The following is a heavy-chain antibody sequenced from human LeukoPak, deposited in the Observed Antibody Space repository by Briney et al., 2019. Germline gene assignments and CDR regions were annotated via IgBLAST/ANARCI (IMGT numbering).Heavy chain of an antibody. J-gene: IGHJ4*02. CDR1: GFTFDDYG. D-gene: IGHD1-26*01. Sequence: GGSLRLSCAASGFTFDDYGMSWVRQAPGKGLEWVSGINWNGVSTGYGDSVKGRFTISRDNAKNSLYLQMNSLRADDTALYLCARVSGGSYYGDFDYWGQGTLVTVSS. CDR2: INWNGVST. CDR3: ARVSGGSYYGDFDY. V-gene: IGHV3-20*01.